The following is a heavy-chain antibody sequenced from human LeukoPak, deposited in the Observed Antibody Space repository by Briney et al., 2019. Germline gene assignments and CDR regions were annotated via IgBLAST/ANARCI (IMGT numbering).Heavy chain of an antibody. V-gene: IGHV1-8*01. Sequence: ASVNVSCTASGYTFTSYDINWVRQATGQGLEWMGWMNPNSGNTGYAQKFQGRVTMTRNTSISTAYMELNSLRSEDTAVHYCANNWGFGPGGYWGQGTLVTVSS. D-gene: IGHD7-27*01. CDR3: ANNWGFGPGGY. CDR1: GYTFTSYD. CDR2: MNPNSGNT. J-gene: IGHJ4*02.